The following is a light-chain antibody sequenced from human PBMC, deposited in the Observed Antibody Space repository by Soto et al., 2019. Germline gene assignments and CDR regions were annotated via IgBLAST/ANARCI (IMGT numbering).Light chain of an antibody. CDR2: DVN. J-gene: IGLJ1*01. CDR3: SSYTSSSTYV. CDR1: SSDVGGYNF. Sequence: QSVLTQPASVSGSPGQSITISCTGTSSDVGGYNFVSWYQQHPGKAPKLMIYDVNNRPSGVSNRFSGSKSGNTASLTTSGLQAEDEADYYCSSYTSSSTYVFGTGTKVTVL. V-gene: IGLV2-14*03.